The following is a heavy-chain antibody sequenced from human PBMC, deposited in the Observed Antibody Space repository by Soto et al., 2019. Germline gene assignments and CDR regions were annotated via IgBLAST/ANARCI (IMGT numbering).Heavy chain of an antibody. CDR2: IWYDGSNK. J-gene: IGHJ3*02. Sequence: VGSLRVSCAVSGFTFSSYGMHWVRQAPGKGLEWVAVIWYDGSNKYYADSVKGRFTISRDNSKNTLYLQMNSLRAEDTAVYYCARGRLGYCSGGCCYWDAFDIWGQGTMVTVSS. D-gene: IGHD2-15*01. CDR3: ARGRLGYCSGGCCYWDAFDI. CDR1: GFTFSSYG. V-gene: IGHV3-33*01.